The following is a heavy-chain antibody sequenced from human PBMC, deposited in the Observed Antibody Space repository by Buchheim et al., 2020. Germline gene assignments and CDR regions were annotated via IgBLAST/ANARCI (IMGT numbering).Heavy chain of an antibody. CDR3: AKDLHFWSAMDY. CDR2: IGGDGRS. V-gene: IGHV3-23*01. CDR1: GFSFSTNV. J-gene: IGHJ4*02. Sequence: DVQLLQSGGGLVQPGGSLRLSSAASGFSFSTNVMSWVRQAPGRGLEWVSGIGGDGRSHYADSVQGRFTISRDSSKDTLYLQMNGLRVEDTATYYCAKDLHFWSAMDYWGQGAL. D-gene: IGHD3-3*02.